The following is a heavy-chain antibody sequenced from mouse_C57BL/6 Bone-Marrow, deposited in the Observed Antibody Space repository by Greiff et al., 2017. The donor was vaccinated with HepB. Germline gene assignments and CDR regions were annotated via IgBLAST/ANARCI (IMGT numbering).Heavy chain of an antibody. V-gene: IGHV1-26*01. J-gene: IGHJ1*03. Sequence: VQLQQSGPELVKPGASVKISCKASGYTFTDYYMNWVKQSHGKSLEWIGDINPNNGGTSYNQKFKGKATLTVDKSCSTAYMELRSLTSEDSAVYYCALYYYWYFDVWGTGTTVTVSS. D-gene: IGHD1-1*01. CDR1: GYTFTDYY. CDR2: INPNNGGT. CDR3: ALYYYWYFDV.